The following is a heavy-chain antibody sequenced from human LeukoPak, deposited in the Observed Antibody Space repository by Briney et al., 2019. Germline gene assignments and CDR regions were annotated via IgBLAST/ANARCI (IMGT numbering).Heavy chain of an antibody. CDR1: GFTFSSYW. Sequence: GGSLRLSCAASGFTFSSYWMSWVRQAPGKGLEWVAIIKPDGSEKYYVDSVKGRFTISRDNAENSLFLQMNGLRPEDTAVFYCARGQYTDGLSYWGQGTLVTVSS. J-gene: IGHJ4*02. CDR2: IKPDGSEK. CDR3: ARGQYTDGLSY. D-gene: IGHD5-24*01. V-gene: IGHV3-7*03.